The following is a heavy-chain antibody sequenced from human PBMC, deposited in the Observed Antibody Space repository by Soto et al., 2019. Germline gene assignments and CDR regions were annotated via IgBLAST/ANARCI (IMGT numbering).Heavy chain of an antibody. CDR3: ATGAQPYSEPPLYYHYYFHY. CDR1: GFTFTNAW. CDR2: IRSVTDGGTT. Sequence: PGGSLRHSCAVSGFTFTNAWMSCVRLAPGKGLEWVGRIRSVTDGGTTDFAAPVRGRFTISRDDSKNTLFLQMSSLTTEDTAVYYCATGAQPYSEPPLYYHYYFHYWGRGTLVTVS. V-gene: IGHV3-15*01. D-gene: IGHD3-22*01. J-gene: IGHJ4*02.